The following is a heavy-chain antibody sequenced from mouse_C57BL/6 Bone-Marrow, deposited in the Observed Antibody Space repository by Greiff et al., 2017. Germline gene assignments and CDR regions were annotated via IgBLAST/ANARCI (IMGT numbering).Heavy chain of an antibody. CDR2: IYPRSGNT. CDR1: GYTFTSYG. V-gene: IGHV1-81*01. J-gene: IGHJ1*03. Sequence: VQLQQSGAELARPGASVKLSCKASGYTFTSYGISWVKQRTGQGLEWIGEIYPRSGNTYYNEKFKGKATLTADKSSSTASMELRSLTSEDSAVYVCARLYYYGRDWYFDVWGTGTTVTVSA. D-gene: IGHD1-1*01. CDR3: ARLYYYGRDWYFDV.